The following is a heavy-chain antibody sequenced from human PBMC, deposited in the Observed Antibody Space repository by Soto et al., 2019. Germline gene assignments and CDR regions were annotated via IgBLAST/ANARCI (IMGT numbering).Heavy chain of an antibody. CDR1: GFTFSNAW. D-gene: IGHD3-22*01. CDR2: IKSERDGGTT. Sequence: GGSLRLSCAASGFTFSNAWMNWVRQAPGKGLEWVGRIKSERDGGTTDYAAPVKGRFTISRDDSKNTLYLQMNSLKTEDAAVYYWTTDSRKPGITMIVDWGQGTLGTVSS. CDR3: TTDSRKPGITMIVD. J-gene: IGHJ4*02. V-gene: IGHV3-15*07.